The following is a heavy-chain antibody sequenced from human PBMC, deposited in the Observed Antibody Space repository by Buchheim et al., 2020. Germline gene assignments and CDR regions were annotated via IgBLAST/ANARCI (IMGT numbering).Heavy chain of an antibody. V-gene: IGHV3-21*01. J-gene: IGHJ6*02. Sequence: EVQLVESGGGLVKPGGSLRLSCAASGFTFSSYSMHWVRQAPGKGLEWVSSISSSSSYIYYADSVKGRFTISRDNATHPLYLQMNSLRAEDKAVYYCARDLLVYAPRGPMEVWGQGTT. CDR1: GFTFSSYS. CDR3: ARDLLVYAPRGPMEV. CDR2: ISSSSSYI. D-gene: IGHD2-8*01.